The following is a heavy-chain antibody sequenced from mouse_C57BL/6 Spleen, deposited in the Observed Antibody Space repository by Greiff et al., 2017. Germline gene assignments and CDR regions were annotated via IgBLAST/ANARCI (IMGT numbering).Heavy chain of an antibody. J-gene: IGHJ4*01. Sequence: EVQLVESGGGLVQPGGSLSLSCAASGFTFTDYYMSWVRQPPGKALEWLGFIRNKANGYTTEYSASVQGRFTISRDNSQSILYLQMNALRAEDSATYYCARYKGDYYAMDYGGQGTSVTVSS. CDR2: IRNKANGYTT. CDR3: ARYKGDYYAMDY. V-gene: IGHV7-3*01. CDR1: GFTFTDYY.